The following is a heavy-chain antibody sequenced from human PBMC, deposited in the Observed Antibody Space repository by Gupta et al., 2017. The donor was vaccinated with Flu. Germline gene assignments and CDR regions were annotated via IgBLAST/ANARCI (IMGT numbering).Heavy chain of an antibody. Sequence: EVQLVESGGGLVQPGRSLRLSCAAPGFTFDDYAMHWVRQAPGKGLEWVSGISWNSGSIGYADSVKGRFTISRDNAKNSLYLQMNSLRAEDTALYYCAKVVYRDGYNYEMDYWGQGTLVTVSS. CDR3: AKVVYRDGYNYEMDY. CDR2: ISWNSGSI. V-gene: IGHV3-9*01. CDR1: GFTFDDYA. J-gene: IGHJ4*02. D-gene: IGHD5-24*01.